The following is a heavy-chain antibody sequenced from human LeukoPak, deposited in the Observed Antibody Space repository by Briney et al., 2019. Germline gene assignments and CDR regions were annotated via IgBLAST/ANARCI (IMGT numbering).Heavy chain of an antibody. V-gene: IGHV1-69*04. J-gene: IGHJ4*02. CDR3: ARGASVSPTRDGYLFDY. CDR2: IISILSIA. CDR1: GGTYSSYV. D-gene: IGHD5-24*01. Sequence: SVHVSCQASGGTYSSYVISWVRPPPGQGLEWMGRIISILSIANYAQKFQGRVTITADKSTSTAYMELSSLRSEDTAVYYCARGASVSPTRDGYLFDYWGQGTLVTVSS.